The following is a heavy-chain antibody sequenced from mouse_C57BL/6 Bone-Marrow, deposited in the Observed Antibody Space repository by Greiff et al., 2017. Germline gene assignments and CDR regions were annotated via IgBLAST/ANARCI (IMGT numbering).Heavy chain of an antibody. J-gene: IGHJ4*01. V-gene: IGHV1-62-2*01. D-gene: IGHD1-1*01. CDR1: GYTFTEYT. CDR2: VYPGSGSI. Sequence: QVHVKQSGAELVKPGASVKLSCKASGYTFTEYTIHWVKQRSGQGLEWIGWVYPGSGSIKYNEKFKDKATLTADKSSSTVYMELSRLTSEDSAVYFCARHSLYYYGSRGYYAMDYWGQGTSVTVSS. CDR3: ARHSLYYYGSRGYYAMDY.